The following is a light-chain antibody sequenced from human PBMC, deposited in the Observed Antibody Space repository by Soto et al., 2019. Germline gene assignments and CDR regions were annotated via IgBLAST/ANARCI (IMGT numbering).Light chain of an antibody. CDR2: GAS. CDR3: QQYNNWPFT. J-gene: IGKJ3*01. CDR1: QSVRSN. Sequence: IVMTQSPATLSVSPGDRATLSCRASQSVRSNLAWYQQKPGQAPRLLIYGASTRATGIPARFSGSGSGTDFTLTISSLQSEDFAVYYCQQYNNWPFTFGPGTKVDIK. V-gene: IGKV3-15*01.